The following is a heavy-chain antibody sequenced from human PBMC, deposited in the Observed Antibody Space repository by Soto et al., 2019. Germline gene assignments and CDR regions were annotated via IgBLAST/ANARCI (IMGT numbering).Heavy chain of an antibody. Sequence: EVQLVESGGVLVQPGGSLRLSCAASGFTFSTYWMHWVRQAPGKGLVWVSRINGDGSDTVYADSVKGRFTISRDNAKSTLHLQMNSLRAEDTAVYFCTRAIIGFSYADSWGRGTLVTVSS. CDR3: TRAIIGFSYADS. CDR2: INGDGSDT. D-gene: IGHD2-2*01. J-gene: IGHJ4*02. V-gene: IGHV3-74*01. CDR1: GFTFSTYW.